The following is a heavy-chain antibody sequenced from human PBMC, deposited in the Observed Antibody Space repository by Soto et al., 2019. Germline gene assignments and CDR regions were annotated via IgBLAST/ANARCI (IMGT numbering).Heavy chain of an antibody. CDR2: VHESGST. J-gene: IGHJ5*02. V-gene: IGHV4-59*01. D-gene: IGHD3-10*02. Sequence: SETLSLTCTLSGASISDYYWSWIRQAPGKGLEWIGYVHESGSTSSTPSLKSRVAISMDTSKNQFSLKLSSVSAADTALYFCARDNLVRGLLLSRFDPCGQGALVTV. CDR3: ARDNLVRGLLLSRFDP. CDR1: GASISDYY.